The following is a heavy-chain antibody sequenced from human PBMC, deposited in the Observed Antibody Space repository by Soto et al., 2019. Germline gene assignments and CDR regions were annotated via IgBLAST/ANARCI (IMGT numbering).Heavy chain of an antibody. CDR3: ARRSAGSKIDY. D-gene: IGHD3-10*01. Sequence: SETLSLTCTVSGGSISSSSYYWGWIRQPPGKGLEWIGSIHYSGYTYHNPSLKSRVTISVDTSKNQFSLKLSSVTGGDTAVYYCARRSAGSKIDYWGQGSLVTVSS. CDR1: GGSISSSSYY. CDR2: IHYSGYT. V-gene: IGHV4-39*01. J-gene: IGHJ4*02.